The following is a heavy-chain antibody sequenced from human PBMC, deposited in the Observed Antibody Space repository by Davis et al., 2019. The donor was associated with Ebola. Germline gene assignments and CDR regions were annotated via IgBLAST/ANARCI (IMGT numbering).Heavy chain of an antibody. CDR1: GFTFSSYG. CDR3: ASGSIRGGLES. J-gene: IGHJ5*02. Sequence: PGGSLRLSCAASGFTFSSYGMHWVRQAPGKGLEWVAVISYDGSNKYYAVSVMGRFTISRDNSKNTLFLQMNSLRAEDTAVYHCASGSIRGGLESWGQGTLVTVSS. CDR2: ISYDGSNK. V-gene: IGHV3-30*03. D-gene: IGHD3-10*01.